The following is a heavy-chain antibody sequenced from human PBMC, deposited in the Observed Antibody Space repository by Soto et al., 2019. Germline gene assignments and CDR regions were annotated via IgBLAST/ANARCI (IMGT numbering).Heavy chain of an antibody. D-gene: IGHD4-17*01. CDR3: ARDSVRDYLYYYYGMDV. CDR1: GFTFSSYW. CDR2: IKQDGSEK. V-gene: IGHV3-7*01. J-gene: IGHJ6*02. Sequence: PGGSLRLSCAASGFTFSSYWMSWVRQAPGKGLEWVANIKQDGSEKYHVDSVKGRFTTSRDTAKNSLFLQMNSLRADDTAVYYCARDSVRDYLYYYYGMDVWGQGTTVTVSS.